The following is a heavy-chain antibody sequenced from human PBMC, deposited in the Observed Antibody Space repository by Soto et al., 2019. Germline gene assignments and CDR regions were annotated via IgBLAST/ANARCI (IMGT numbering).Heavy chain of an antibody. V-gene: IGHV3-30*03. Sequence: QVQLVESGGGVVQPGRSLRLSCAVSGFTVSTYGMHWVRQAPGKGLEWVAVISRAGGTKYYADSVEGRFTISRDNSRNKLCLEMNSLRSDGMAVYYFTGGVASGYWGQGTLVTVSS. J-gene: IGHJ4*02. CDR1: GFTVSTYG. D-gene: IGHD2-8*02. CDR3: TGGVASGY. CDR2: ISRAGGTK.